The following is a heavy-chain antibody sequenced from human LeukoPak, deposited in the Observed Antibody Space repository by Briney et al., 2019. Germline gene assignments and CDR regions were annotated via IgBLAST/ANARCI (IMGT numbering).Heavy chain of an antibody. D-gene: IGHD6-19*01. CDR2: VYYSGST. Sequence: PSETLSLTCAVYGGSFSGYYWSWIRQPPGKGLEWIGSVYYSGSTYYNPSLKSRVTISVDTSKNQFSMKLSSVTAADTAVYYCASHVSSAWYGPFDYWGQGNLVTVSS. CDR1: GGSFSGYY. J-gene: IGHJ4*02. V-gene: IGHV4-34*01. CDR3: ASHVSSAWYGPFDY.